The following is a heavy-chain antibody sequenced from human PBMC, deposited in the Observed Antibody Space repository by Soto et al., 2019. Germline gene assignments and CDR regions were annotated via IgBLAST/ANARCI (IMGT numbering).Heavy chain of an antibody. J-gene: IGHJ6*02. CDR3: AGPPELTRIYYYYGMDV. D-gene: IGHD1-7*01. CDR1: GGTFSSYA. V-gene: IGHV1-69*12. CDR2: IIPIFGTA. Sequence: QVQLVQSGAEVKKPGSSVKVSCKASGGTFSSYAISWVRQAPGQGLEWMGGIIPIFGTANYAQKFQGRVTITAYESTSTAYMELRSLRSEDTAVYYCAGPPELTRIYYYYGMDVWGQGTTVTVSS.